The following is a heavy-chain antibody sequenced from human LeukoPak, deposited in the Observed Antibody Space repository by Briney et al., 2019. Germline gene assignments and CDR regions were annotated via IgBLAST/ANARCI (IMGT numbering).Heavy chain of an antibody. J-gene: IGHJ3*02. CDR3: ARDRRRDLLHAFDI. CDR1: GXXXXXYY. Sequence: SETLSLTCTVXGXXXXXYYWXXXXXPPGXGLEWIAYIDYSGSTXXXPSLKSRLTISLDASKNQFSLKLSSVTAADTAVYYCARDRRRDLLHAFDIWGQGTMVTVSS. D-gene: IGHD1-26*01. CDR2: IDYSGST. V-gene: IGHV4-59*01.